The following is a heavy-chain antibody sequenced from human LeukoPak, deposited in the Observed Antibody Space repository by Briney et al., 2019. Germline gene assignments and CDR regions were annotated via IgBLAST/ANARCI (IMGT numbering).Heavy chain of an antibody. CDR1: GFTLSRHS. D-gene: IGHD1-26*01. Sequence: GGSLRLSCATFGFTLSRHSMNWVRQAPGKGLEWISYIRIGSADTIYGDSVKGRFTISRDDAWNSLYLQMNSLRADDTAIYYCAREGDSGSYLDYWGQGTLVTVSS. CDR2: IRIGSADT. J-gene: IGHJ4*02. V-gene: IGHV3-21*05. CDR3: AREGDSGSYLDY.